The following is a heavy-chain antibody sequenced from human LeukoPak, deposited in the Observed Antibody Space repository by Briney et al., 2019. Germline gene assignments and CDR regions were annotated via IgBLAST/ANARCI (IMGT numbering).Heavy chain of an antibody. CDR1: GFTFSTYW. CDR2: IKQDGSEK. Sequence: GGSLRLSCAASGFTFSTYWMSWVRQAPGKGLEWVANIKQDGSEKFYVDSVKGRFTISRDNAKNSLFVQMNSLRAEDTAVYYCARAPYSSSWFDSWGQGTLVTVSS. CDR3: ARAPYSSSWFDS. J-gene: IGHJ5*01. D-gene: IGHD6-13*01. V-gene: IGHV3-7*01.